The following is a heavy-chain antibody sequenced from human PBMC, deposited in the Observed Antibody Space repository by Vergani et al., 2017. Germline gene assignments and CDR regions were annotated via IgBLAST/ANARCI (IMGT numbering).Heavy chain of an antibody. V-gene: IGHV3-9*01. CDR2: ISWNSGAV. Sequence: EVRLLESGGGLSQPGGSLRLSCEASGITFWKFGMHWVRQGPGKGLEWVSGISWNSGAVDDADLVRGRCTISRDNAKNFLFLEMNRLRFEDTAVYFCTKGSVYYHDSARHSYDPYTGFDLWGEGTLVSVSS. CDR3: TKGSVYYHDSARHSYDPYTGFDL. CDR1: GITFWKFG. J-gene: IGHJ3*01. D-gene: IGHD5/OR15-5a*01.